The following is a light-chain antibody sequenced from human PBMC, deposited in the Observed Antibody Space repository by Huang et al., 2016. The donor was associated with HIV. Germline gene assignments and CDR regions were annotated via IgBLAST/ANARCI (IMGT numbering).Light chain of an antibody. CDR1: QSISRN. Sequence: EIVMTQSPATLSVSPGERATLSCRASQSISRNLTWYQHKPGQAPRLLFYDASTRATGIPVRFSGSGSGTEFTLTISSLQSEDFAVYYCQEYVNWPWTFGQGTKVEIK. CDR3: QEYVNWPWT. V-gene: IGKV3-15*01. J-gene: IGKJ1*01. CDR2: DAS.